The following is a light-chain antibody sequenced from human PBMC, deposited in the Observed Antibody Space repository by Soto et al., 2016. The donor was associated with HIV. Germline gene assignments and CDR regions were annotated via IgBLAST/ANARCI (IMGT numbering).Light chain of an antibody. J-gene: IGLJ2*01. CDR2: KDR. CDR3: QAWGTTTVL. CDR1: ELGKKY. V-gene: IGLV3-1*01. Sequence: SYDLTQPPSVSVSRGQTASVTCSGDELGKKYTSWYQQKPGQPPVLVIYKDRQRPSGIPERFSGSSSGNTATLTISGTQAMDEADYYCQAWGTTTVLFGGGTKATVL.